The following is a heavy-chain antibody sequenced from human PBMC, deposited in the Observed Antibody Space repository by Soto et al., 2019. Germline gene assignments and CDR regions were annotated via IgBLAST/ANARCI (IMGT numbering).Heavy chain of an antibody. CDR2: INSDGSST. CDR1: GLTFSSYW. CDR3: ARVGPGSSWYYFDY. V-gene: IGHV3-74*01. Sequence: GGSLRLSCAASGLTFSSYWMHWVRQAPGKGLVWVSRINSDGSSTSYADSVKGRFTISRDNAKNTLYLQMNSLRAEDTAVYYCARVGPGSSWYYFDYWGQGTLVTVSS. J-gene: IGHJ4*02. D-gene: IGHD6-13*01.